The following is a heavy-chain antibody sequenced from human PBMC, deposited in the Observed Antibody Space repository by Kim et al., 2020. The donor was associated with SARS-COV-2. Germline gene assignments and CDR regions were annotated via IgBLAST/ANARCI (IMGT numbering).Heavy chain of an antibody. CDR3: ARGSKGPEY. Sequence: GNTTYARKFQGRVTMTRDTSTSTIYMELSSLTSEDTAVYYCARGSKGPEYWGQGTLVTVSS. V-gene: IGHV1-46*01. CDR2: GNT. D-gene: IGHD3-10*01. J-gene: IGHJ4*02.